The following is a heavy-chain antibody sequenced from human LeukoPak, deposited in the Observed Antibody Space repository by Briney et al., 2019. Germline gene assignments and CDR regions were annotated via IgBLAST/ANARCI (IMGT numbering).Heavy chain of an antibody. J-gene: IGHJ4*02. D-gene: IGHD4-23*01. CDR1: GFTFSSYW. V-gene: IGHV3-7*01. CDR3: ASWERSYGGLFDY. Sequence: GGSLRLSCAASGFTFSSYWMSWVRQAPGKGLEGVANINQDGSEKYYVDSVKGRFTISRDNAKKSLYLQMNSLRAEDTAVYYCASWERSYGGLFDYWGQGTLVTVPS. CDR2: INQDGSEK.